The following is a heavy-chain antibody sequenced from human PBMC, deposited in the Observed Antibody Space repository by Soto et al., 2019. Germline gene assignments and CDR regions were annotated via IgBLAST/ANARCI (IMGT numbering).Heavy chain of an antibody. CDR2: IYFSGST. CDR1: GGSISSGNFY. J-gene: IGHJ4*02. Sequence: VQLRESGPGLVMPSETLSLTCTVSGGSISSGNFYWSWIRQPPGKGLEWIGYIYFSGSTSYSPSLTRRLAIALNPSNTQFSLKLTSVTAADTAVYYCAHDSHGGNTYFDLWGKGALVTVSS. D-gene: IGHD1-26*01. CDR3: AHDSHGGNTYFDL. V-gene: IGHV4-30-4*01.